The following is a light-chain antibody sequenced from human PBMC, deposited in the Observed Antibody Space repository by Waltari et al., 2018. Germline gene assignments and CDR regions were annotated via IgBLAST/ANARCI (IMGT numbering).Light chain of an antibody. J-gene: IGLJ1*01. V-gene: IGLV3-1*01. CDR3: QAWDNNTPV. CDR1: KLGDKY. CDR2: QDN. Sequence: SYELTQPPSVSVSPGQTASITCPGDKLGDKYACWYQQKPGQSPVLVIYQDNKRPSGIPERFSGSKSGNTATLTISGAQALDEADYYCQAWDNNTPVFGTGTKVTVL.